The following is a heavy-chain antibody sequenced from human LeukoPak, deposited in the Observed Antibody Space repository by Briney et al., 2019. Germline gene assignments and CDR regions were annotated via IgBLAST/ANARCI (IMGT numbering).Heavy chain of an antibody. Sequence: SETLSLTCTVSGGSLSSYYWSWLRQPPGKGLEWIGYIYYTGSTDYNPSLKSRVAISVDTSKNQFSLKLSSVTAADTAVYYCARGSKAAPGTFDYWGQGTLVTVSS. CDR3: ARGSKAAPGTFDY. J-gene: IGHJ4*02. CDR1: GGSLSSYY. D-gene: IGHD6-13*01. V-gene: IGHV4-59*01. CDR2: IYYTGST.